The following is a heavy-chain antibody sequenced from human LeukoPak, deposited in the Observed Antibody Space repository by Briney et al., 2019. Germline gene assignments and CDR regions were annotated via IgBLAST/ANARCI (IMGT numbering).Heavy chain of an antibody. J-gene: IGHJ4*02. CDR3: AGQTGSGLFILP. V-gene: IGHV4-39*01. CDR1: GVSISSSNSY. Sequence: PSETLSLTCTVSGVSISSSNSYWGWIRQPPGKGLEWIGSIYYSGNTYYNASLKSQVSISIDTSKNQFSLRLTSVTAADTAVYYCAGQTGSGLFILPGGQGTLVTVSS. D-gene: IGHD3/OR15-3a*01. CDR2: IYYSGNT.